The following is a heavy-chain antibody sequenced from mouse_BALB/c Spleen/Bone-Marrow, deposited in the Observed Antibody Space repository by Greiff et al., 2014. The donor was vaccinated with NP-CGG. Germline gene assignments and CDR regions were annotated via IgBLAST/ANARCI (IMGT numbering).Heavy chain of an antibody. D-gene: IGHD1-1*01. J-gene: IGHJ3*01. CDR2: INPYNGGS. CDR1: GYSFAGYT. Sequence: EVQLQQSGPELVKPGASMKISCKASGYSFAGYTMNWVKQSHGKNLEWIGLINPYNGGSSYNQKFKGKATLTVNKSSSTAYMELLSLTSEDSAVYYCAREGYGSSYGFAYWGQGTLVTVSA. CDR3: AREGYGSSYGFAY. V-gene: IGHV1-18*01.